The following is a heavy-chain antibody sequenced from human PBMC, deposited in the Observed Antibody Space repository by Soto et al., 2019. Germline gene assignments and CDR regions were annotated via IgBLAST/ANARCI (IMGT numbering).Heavy chain of an antibody. CDR3: ARARYQLLHPYYHRMEV. J-gene: IGHJ6*02. D-gene: IGHD2-2*01. CDR1: GGSISSYY. V-gene: IGHV4-59*01. CDR2: IHYSGST. Sequence: SETLSLTCTVSGGSISSYYWSWIRQSPGKGLEWIGYIHYSGSTKSNPSLKSRVTISVDTSRNQVSLKLSSVTAADSAVYFCARARYQLLHPYYHRMEVWCQAPPATVFS.